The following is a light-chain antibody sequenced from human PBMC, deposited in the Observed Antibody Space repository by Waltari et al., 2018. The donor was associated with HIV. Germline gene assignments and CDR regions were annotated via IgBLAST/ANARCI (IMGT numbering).Light chain of an antibody. CDR2: QDN. V-gene: IGLV3-1*01. CDR3: QAWDSGNVV. Sequence: SFELTQPPSVSVSPGQTASITCSGDKLGNKYACWYQHQAGQSPGLVIYQDNKRPSGIPQRFSGSNSGNTATLTISGTQAMDEADYYCQAWDSGNVVFGGGTKLTVL. J-gene: IGLJ3*02. CDR1: KLGNKY.